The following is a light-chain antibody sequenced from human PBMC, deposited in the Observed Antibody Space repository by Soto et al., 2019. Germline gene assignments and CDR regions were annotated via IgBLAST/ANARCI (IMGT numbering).Light chain of an antibody. V-gene: IGLV1-40*01. Sequence: QSVLTQPPSVSGAPGQRVIISCTGSNSNIGAGYEVHWFQQLPGTAPKLLIYGNINRPSGVPDRFSGSKSGTSASLAITGLQPEDEAYYYCQSYDSSLSVLYVFGTGTKVTV. CDR3: QSYDSSLSVLYV. CDR2: GNI. J-gene: IGLJ1*01. CDR1: NSNIGAGYE.